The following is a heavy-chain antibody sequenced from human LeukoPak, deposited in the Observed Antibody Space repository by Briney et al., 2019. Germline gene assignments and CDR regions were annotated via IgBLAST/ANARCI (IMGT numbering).Heavy chain of an antibody. CDR3: ARPSGYYYFNLPDY. CDR1: GFTVSSNS. J-gene: IGHJ4*02. D-gene: IGHD3-22*01. Sequence: GGSLRLSCTVSGFTVSSNSMSWVRQAPGKGLEWVSFIYSGGNTHYSDSVKGRFTISRDNSKNTLYLQMNSLRAEDTAVYYCARPSGYYYFNLPDYWGQGTLVTVSS. CDR2: IYSGGNT. V-gene: IGHV3-53*01.